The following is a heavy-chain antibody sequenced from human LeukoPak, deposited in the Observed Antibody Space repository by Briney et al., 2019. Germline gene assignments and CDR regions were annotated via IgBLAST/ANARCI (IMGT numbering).Heavy chain of an antibody. CDR3: ARVRVSSGSHPWYFDY. V-gene: IGHV4-34*01. CDR1: GGSFSGYY. Sequence: SETLSLTCAVYGGSFSGYYWSWIRQPPGKGLEWIGEINHSGSTNYNPSLKSRVTISVDTSKNQFSLKLSSVTAADTAVYYCARVRVSSGSHPWYFDYWGQGALVTVSS. D-gene: IGHD3-22*01. CDR2: INHSGST. J-gene: IGHJ4*02.